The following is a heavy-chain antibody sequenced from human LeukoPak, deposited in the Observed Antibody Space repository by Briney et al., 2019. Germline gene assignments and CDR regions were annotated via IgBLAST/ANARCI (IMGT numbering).Heavy chain of an antibody. CDR1: GFTFSNYW. Sequence: PGGSLRLSCAASGFTFSNYWMQWVRQAPGKGLEWVANIKTDGGEQYYVDSVKGRFTISRDNAKNSLYLQMNSLRAEDTAVYYCASTYDFWSGYSDPFDYWGQGTLVTVSS. J-gene: IGHJ4*02. CDR3: ASTYDFWSGYSDPFDY. V-gene: IGHV3-7*01. D-gene: IGHD3-3*01. CDR2: IKTDGGEQ.